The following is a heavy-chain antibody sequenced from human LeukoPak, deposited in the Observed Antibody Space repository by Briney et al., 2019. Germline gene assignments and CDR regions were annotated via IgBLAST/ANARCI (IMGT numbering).Heavy chain of an antibody. V-gene: IGHV4-34*01. J-gene: IGHJ4*02. CDR1: GGSFSGYY. CDR2: INHSGST. CDR3: ARDRYGGIIDY. D-gene: IGHD1-1*01. Sequence: PETLSLTCAVYGGSFSGYYWSWIRQPPGKGLEWIGEINHSGSTNYNPSLKSRVTISVDTSKNQFSLKLSSVTAADTAMYYCARDRYGGIIDYWGQGTLVTVSS.